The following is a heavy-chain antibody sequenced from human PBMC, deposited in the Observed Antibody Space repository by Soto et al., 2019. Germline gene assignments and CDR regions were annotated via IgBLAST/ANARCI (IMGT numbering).Heavy chain of an antibody. D-gene: IGHD2-15*01. V-gene: IGHV3-30*18. CDR3: AKDRRPHEYCSGGSCYNGFDY. CDR2: ISYDGNNK. CDR1: GFTFSNYG. Sequence: PGGSLRLSCAASGFTFSNYGMHWVRQTPGKGLEWVAVISYDGNNKYYADSVKGRFTISRDKSKNRLYLQMNSLRTEDTAVYYCAKDRRPHEYCSGGSCYNGFDYWGQGTRVTVSS. J-gene: IGHJ4*02.